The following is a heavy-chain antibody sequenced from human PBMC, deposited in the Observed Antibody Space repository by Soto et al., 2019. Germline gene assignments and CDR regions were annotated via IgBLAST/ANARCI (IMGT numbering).Heavy chain of an antibody. CDR3: ARENGYSGRWFDFDD. D-gene: IGHD6-13*01. CDR2: ISGSGGST. Sequence: EVQLLESGGGLVQPGGSLRLSCAASGFTFSSYAMSWVRQAPGKGLEWVSAISGSGGSTYYADSVKGRFTISRDNSKNTLDLQRNGLGAEDTAVYYCARENGYSGRWFDFDDWGQGTLVTVSA. J-gene: IGHJ4*02. V-gene: IGHV3-23*01. CDR1: GFTFSSYA.